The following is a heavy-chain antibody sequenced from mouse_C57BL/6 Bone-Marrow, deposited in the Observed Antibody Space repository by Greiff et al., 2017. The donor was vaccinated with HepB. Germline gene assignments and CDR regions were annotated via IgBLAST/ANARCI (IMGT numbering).Heavy chain of an antibody. V-gene: IGHV1-50*01. CDR1: GYTFTSYW. CDR2: IDPSDSYT. Sequence: QVQLQQPGAELVKPGASVKLSCKASGYTFTSYWMQWVKQRPGQGLEWIGEIDPSDSYTNYNQKFKGKATLTVDTSSSTAYMQLSSLTSEDSAVYYCASLVLGGYFDYWGQGTTLTVSS. CDR3: ASLVLGGYFDY. J-gene: IGHJ2*01. D-gene: IGHD1-1*01.